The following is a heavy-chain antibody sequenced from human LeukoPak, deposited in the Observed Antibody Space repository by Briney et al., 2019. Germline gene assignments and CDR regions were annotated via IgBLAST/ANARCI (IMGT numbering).Heavy chain of an antibody. J-gene: IGHJ6*03. CDR1: GGTFSSYA. CDR3: ARGRLVLSPYYYYYMDV. V-gene: IGHV1-69*05. Sequence: ASVKVSCKASGGTFSSYAISWVRQAPGQGLEWMGGIIPIFGTANYAQKFQGRVTMTRNTSISTAYMELSSLRSEDTAVYYCARGRLVLSPYYYYYMDVWGKGTTVTISS. D-gene: IGHD3-16*01. CDR2: IIPIFGTA.